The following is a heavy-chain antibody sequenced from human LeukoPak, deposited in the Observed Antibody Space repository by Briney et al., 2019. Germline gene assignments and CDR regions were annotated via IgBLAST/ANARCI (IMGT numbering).Heavy chain of an antibody. Sequence: PGGSLRLSCAASGFPFDEHAMHWVRQAPGKGLEWVSGISYSSETIGYVDSVKGRFTIFRDNVRKSMYLQMNSLRIEDTALYYCAKDRGGGSQLGDAYDVWGQGTMVSVSS. CDR3: AKDRGGGSQLGDAYDV. V-gene: IGHV3-9*01. CDR1: GFPFDEHA. J-gene: IGHJ3*01. CDR2: ISYSSETI. D-gene: IGHD3-10*01.